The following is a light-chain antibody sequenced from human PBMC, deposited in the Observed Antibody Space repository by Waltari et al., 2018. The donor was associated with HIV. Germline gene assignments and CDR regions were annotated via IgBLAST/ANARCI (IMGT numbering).Light chain of an antibody. V-gene: IGLV1-44*01. CDR1: SSNIGSNY. Sequence: QSVLTQPPSASGTPGQRVTISCSGSSSNIGSNYVYWYRQLPGTAPKLLIYSNNQRPSGVPDRSSGSKSGTSASLAISGLQSVDEAYYYCAAWDDSLNAWVFGGGTKLTVL. J-gene: IGLJ3*02. CDR3: AAWDDSLNAWV. CDR2: SNN.